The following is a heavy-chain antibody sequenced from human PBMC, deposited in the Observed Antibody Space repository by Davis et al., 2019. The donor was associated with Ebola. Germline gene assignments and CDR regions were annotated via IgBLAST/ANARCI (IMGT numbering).Heavy chain of an antibody. CDR1: GGSISSYY. CDR3: ARRGSSWYYYGMDV. D-gene: IGHD6-13*01. J-gene: IGHJ6*02. CDR2: IYYSGST. V-gene: IGHV4-59*08. Sequence: MPSETLSLTCTVSGGSISSYYWSWIRQPPGKGLEWIGYIYYSGSTNYNPSLKSRVTISVDTSKNQFSLKLSSVTAADTAVYYCARRGSSWYYYGMDVWGQGTTVTVSS.